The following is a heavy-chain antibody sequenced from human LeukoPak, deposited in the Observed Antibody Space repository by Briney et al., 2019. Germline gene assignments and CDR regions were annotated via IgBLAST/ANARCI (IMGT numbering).Heavy chain of an antibody. Sequence: PSETLSLTCTVSGGSISSYYWSWIRQPPGKGLEWIGSIYYSGSTYYNPSLKSRVTISVDTSKNQFSLKLSSVTAADTAVYYCARVILGTVGDYWGQGTLVTVSS. D-gene: IGHD4-23*01. V-gene: IGHV4-39*07. CDR3: ARVILGTVGDY. J-gene: IGHJ4*02. CDR2: IYYSGST. CDR1: GGSISSYY.